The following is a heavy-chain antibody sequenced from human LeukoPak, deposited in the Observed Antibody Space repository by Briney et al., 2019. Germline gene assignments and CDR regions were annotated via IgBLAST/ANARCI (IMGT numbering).Heavy chain of an antibody. Sequence: SETLSLTCTVSGGSISSSSYYWGWIRQPPGKGLEWIGSIYYSGSTYYNPSLKSRVTVSVDTSKNQFSLKLSSVTAADTAVYYCARAFDWYYYYMDVWGKGTTVTVSS. D-gene: IGHD3-9*01. CDR1: GGSISSSSYY. J-gene: IGHJ6*03. V-gene: IGHV4-39*07. CDR3: ARAFDWYYYYMDV. CDR2: IYYSGST.